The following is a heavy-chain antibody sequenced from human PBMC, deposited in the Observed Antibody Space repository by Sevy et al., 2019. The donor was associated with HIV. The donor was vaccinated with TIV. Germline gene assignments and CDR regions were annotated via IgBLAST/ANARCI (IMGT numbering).Heavy chain of an antibody. CDR3: AKDPRSTMIVVVINYFDY. V-gene: IGHV3-23*01. D-gene: IGHD3-22*01. CDR1: GFTFSSYA. J-gene: IGHJ4*02. CDR2: ISGSGGST. Sequence: GGSLRLSCAASGFTFSSYAMSWVRQAPGKGLEWVSAISGSGGSTYYADSVKGRFTISRDNSKNTLYLQMNSLRAEDTAVYYCAKDPRSTMIVVVINYFDYRGQGTLVTVSS.